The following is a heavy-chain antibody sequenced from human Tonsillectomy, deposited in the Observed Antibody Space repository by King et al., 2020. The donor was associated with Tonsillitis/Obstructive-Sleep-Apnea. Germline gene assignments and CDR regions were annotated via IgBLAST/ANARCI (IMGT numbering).Heavy chain of an antibody. D-gene: IGHD2-15*01. CDR2: FYYSGGT. CDR3: ARAQWSDAFDI. J-gene: IGHJ3*02. V-gene: IGHV4-39*01. CDR1: AGYIGSSSYY. Sequence: LQLQESGPGLVKPSETLSLTCTVSAGYIGSSSYYWGWIRQRPGKGLEWIGRFYYSGGTYFNPSLKSRVAISVDTSKNQFSLRLSSVTAADTAVYYCARAQWSDAFDIWGLGTVVTVSS.